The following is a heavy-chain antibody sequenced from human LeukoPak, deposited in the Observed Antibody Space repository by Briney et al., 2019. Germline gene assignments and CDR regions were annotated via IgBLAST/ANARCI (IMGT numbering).Heavy chain of an antibody. CDR1: GFTFSSYG. V-gene: IGHV3-30*03. J-gene: IGHJ4*02. D-gene: IGHD2-15*01. Sequence: GGSLRLSCAASGFTFSSYGMHWVRQAPGKGLEWVAVISYDGSNKYYADSVKGRFTISRDNSKNTLSLQMYSLRAEDTAVYYCVRLVGSRSCSGGTCYSDYWGQGTLVTVSS. CDR2: ISYDGSNK. CDR3: VRLVGSRSCSGGTCYSDY.